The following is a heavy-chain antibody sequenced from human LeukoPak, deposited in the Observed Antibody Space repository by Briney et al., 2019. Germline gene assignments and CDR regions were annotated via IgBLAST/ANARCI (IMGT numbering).Heavy chain of an antibody. CDR2: IKQDGSEK. D-gene: IGHD5-18*01. CDR1: RFTFSSSW. Sequence: GGSLRLSCAASRFTFSSSWMSWVRQAPGKGLEWVANIKQDGSEKYSVDSVKGRFTISRDNSKNSLYLQMSSLRADDTAVYYCARAGMELPGYSYGAYYYGMDVWGQGTTVTVSS. CDR3: ARAGMELPGYSYGAYYYGMDV. V-gene: IGHV3-7*04. J-gene: IGHJ6*02.